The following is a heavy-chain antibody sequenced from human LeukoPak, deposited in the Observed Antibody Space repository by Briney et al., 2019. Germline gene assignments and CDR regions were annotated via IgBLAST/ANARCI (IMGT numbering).Heavy chain of an antibody. Sequence: GRSLRLSCAASGFTFGSYGMHWVRQAPGKGLEWVAVIWYDGSNKYYADSMKGRFTISRDNSKNTLYLQMNSLRAEDTAVYYCARDLSEDSYAVNWFDPWGQGTLVTVSS. D-gene: IGHD5-18*01. V-gene: IGHV3-33*01. CDR1: GFTFGSYG. J-gene: IGHJ5*02. CDR2: IWYDGSNK. CDR3: ARDLSEDSYAVNWFDP.